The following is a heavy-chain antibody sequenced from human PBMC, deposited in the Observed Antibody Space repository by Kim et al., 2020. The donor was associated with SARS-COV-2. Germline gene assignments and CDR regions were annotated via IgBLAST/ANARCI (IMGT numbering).Heavy chain of an antibody. D-gene: IGHD3-22*01. CDR1: GGSFSDYY. CDR3: ARGRISMIVVANHGRALDI. J-gene: IGHJ3*02. Sequence: SETLSLTCAVFGGSFSDYYWSWIRQPPGKGLEWIGEIDHSGSTNYNPSLKSRVTISVDTSKNQFSLKLYSVTAADTAVYYCARGRISMIVVANHGRALDIWGQRTMVTVSS. V-gene: IGHV4-34*01. CDR2: IDHSGST.